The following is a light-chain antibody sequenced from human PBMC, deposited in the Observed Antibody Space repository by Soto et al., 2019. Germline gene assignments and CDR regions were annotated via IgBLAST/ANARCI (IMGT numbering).Light chain of an antibody. CDR2: SNN. V-gene: IGLV1-44*01. J-gene: IGLJ2*01. CDR3: AAWDDSVNGPV. Sequence: QSVLTQPPSASGTPGQRVTISCSGSSSNIGRNTVNWYQQIPGTAPKLLIYSNNQRPSGVPDRFSGSKSGTSASLAISGVQSEDEADYYCAAWDDSVNGPVFGGGTKLTVL. CDR1: SSNIGRNT.